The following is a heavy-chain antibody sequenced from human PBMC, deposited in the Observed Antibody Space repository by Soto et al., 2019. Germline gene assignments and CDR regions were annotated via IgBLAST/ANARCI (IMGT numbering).Heavy chain of an antibody. V-gene: IGHV1-69*13. CDR1: GGTFSSYA. CDR3: ARVGILGYCSGGSCGDAFDI. J-gene: IGHJ3*02. CDR2: IIPIFGTA. Sequence: ASVKVSCKASGGTFSSYAISWVRQAPGQGLEWMGGIIPIFGTANYAQKFQGRVTITADESTSTAYMELSSLRSEDTAVYYCARVGILGYCSGGSCGDAFDIWG. D-gene: IGHD2-15*01.